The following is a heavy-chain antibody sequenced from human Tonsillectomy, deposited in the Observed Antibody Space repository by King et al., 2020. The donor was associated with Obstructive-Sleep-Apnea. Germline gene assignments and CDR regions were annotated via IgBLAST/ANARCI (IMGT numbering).Heavy chain of an antibody. CDR1: GDSVSSNSAA. J-gene: IGHJ4*02. CDR2: TYYRSKWYN. Sequence: VRLQQSGPGLVKPSQTLSLTCAISGDSVSSNSAAWNWIRQSPSRGLEWLGRTYYRSKWYNDYAVSVKSRITINPDTSKNQFSLQLNSVTPEDTAVYYCAKTTYYDILTGSPGLVYWGQGTLVTVSS. D-gene: IGHD3-9*01. V-gene: IGHV6-1*01. CDR3: AKTTYYDILTGSPGLVY.